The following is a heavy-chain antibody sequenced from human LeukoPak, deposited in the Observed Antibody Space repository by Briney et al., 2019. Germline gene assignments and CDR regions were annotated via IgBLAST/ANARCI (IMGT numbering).Heavy chain of an antibody. CDR3: ARGGFSGRLVVTGRLDY. Sequence: SVKVSCKASGGTFSSYAISWVRQAPGQGLEWMGGIIPIFGTANYAQKFQGRVTITADESTSTAYMELSSLRSEDTAVYYCARGGFSGRLVVTGRLDYWGQGTLVTVSS. D-gene: IGHD4-23*01. CDR1: GGTFSSYA. CDR2: IIPIFGTA. V-gene: IGHV1-69*01. J-gene: IGHJ4*02.